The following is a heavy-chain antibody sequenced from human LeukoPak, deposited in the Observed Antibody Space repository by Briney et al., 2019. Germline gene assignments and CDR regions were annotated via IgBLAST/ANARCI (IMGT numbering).Heavy chain of an antibody. CDR3: AKDDDWGRYKH. CDR2: ISPSGDIT. V-gene: IGHV3-23*01. CDR1: GFSFSSHG. D-gene: IGHD3-16*01. Sequence: GGSLRLSCAGSGFSFSSHGMNWVRQAPGKGLEWVSGISPSGDITYYTDSVRGRSTISRDNFKNTLSLQVNSLSAEDTAMYYCAKDDDWGRYKHWGQGTLVTVSS. J-gene: IGHJ1*01.